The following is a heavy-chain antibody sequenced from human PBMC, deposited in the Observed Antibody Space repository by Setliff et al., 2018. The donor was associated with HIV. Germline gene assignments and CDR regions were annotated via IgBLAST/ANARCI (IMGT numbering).Heavy chain of an antibody. V-gene: IGHV4-4*07. CDR3: GKADCSAGSCPDY. D-gene: IGHD2-15*01. CDR2: FRPSGNA. CDR1: GGSISTHH. J-gene: IGHJ4*02. Sequence: SETLSLTCTVSGGSISTHHFWSWIRQPAGKGLEWIGRFRPSGNAYYRDPYYNPSLKSRVTMSVDTSKDQFSLKLTSVTDADTAVYFCGKADCSAGSCPDYWGRGTLVTVSS.